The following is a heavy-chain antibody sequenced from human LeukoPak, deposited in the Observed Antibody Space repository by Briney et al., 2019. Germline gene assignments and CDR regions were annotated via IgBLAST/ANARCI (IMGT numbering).Heavy chain of an antibody. J-gene: IGHJ4*02. D-gene: IGHD3-9*01. CDR3: ARDLRYFDWLLRTVFDY. Sequence: GASVKVSCKASGYTFTSYGISWVRQAPGQGLEWMGWISAYNGNTNYAQKLQGRATMTTDTSTSTAYMELRSLRSDDTAVYYCARDLRYFDWLLRTVFDYWGQGTLVTVSS. V-gene: IGHV1-18*04. CDR2: ISAYNGNT. CDR1: GYTFTSYG.